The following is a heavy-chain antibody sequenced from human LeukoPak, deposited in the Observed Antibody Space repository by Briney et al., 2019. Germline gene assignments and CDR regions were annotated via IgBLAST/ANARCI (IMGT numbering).Heavy chain of an antibody. CDR3: ARGATAMVLGPIDY. CDR1: GYTFTGYY. Sequence: ASVKVSCKASGYTFTGYYMHWVRQAPGQGLEWMGWINPNSGGTNYAQKFQGRVTMTRDTSISTAYMELSRLRSDDTAVYYCARGATAMVLGPIDYWGQGTLVTVSS. D-gene: IGHD5-18*01. J-gene: IGHJ4*02. V-gene: IGHV1-2*02. CDR2: INPNSGGT.